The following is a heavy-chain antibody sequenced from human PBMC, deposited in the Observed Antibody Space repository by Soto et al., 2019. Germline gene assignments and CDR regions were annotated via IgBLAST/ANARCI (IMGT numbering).Heavy chain of an antibody. Sequence: SETLSLTCTVSGGSISSSSYYWGWIRQPPGKGLEWIGSIYYSGSTYYNPSLKSRVTISVDTSKNQFSLKLSSVTAADTAVYYCAGQDIVVVPAAIKNLNWFDPWGQGTLVTVS. CDR1: GGSISSSSYY. D-gene: IGHD2-2*01. CDR2: IYYSGST. CDR3: AGQDIVVVPAAIKNLNWFDP. V-gene: IGHV4-39*01. J-gene: IGHJ5*02.